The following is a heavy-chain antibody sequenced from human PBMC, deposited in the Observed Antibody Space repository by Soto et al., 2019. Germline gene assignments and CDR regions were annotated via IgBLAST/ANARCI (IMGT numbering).Heavy chain of an antibody. CDR2: MNPNSGNT. CDR3: AGEKVGTTRIDF. J-gene: IGHJ4*02. CDR1: GYTFTGYD. Sequence: QAQLVQSGAEVKKPGASVKVSCKASGYTFTGYDINWVRQATGQGLEWMGWMNPNSGNTGYAQNFQGRVTMTRDKSITTAYMELTSLRDDDSAVYYCAGEKVGTTRIDFWGQGTLVTVSS. V-gene: IGHV1-8*01. D-gene: IGHD1-26*01.